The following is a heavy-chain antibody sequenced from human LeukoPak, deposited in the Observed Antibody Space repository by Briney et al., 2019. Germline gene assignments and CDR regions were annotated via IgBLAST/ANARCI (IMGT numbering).Heavy chain of an antibody. CDR2: INSDGSST. V-gene: IGHV3-74*01. CDR3: ARETGPTGYYYYGMDV. D-gene: IGHD3-9*01. J-gene: IGHJ6*02. Sequence: GGSLRLSCAASGFTFSSYWMHWVRQAPGKGLVWVSRINSDGSSTSYADSVKGRFTISRDNAKNTLYLQMNSLRAEDTAVYYCARETGPTGYYYYGMDVWGQGTTVTVSS. CDR1: GFTFSSYW.